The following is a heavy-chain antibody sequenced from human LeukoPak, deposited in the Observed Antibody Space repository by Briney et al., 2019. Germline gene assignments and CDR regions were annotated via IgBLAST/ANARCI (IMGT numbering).Heavy chain of an antibody. V-gene: IGHV4-30-2*01. CDR2: IYHSGST. Sequence: PSETLSLTCTVSGGSISSGGYYWSWIRQPPGKGLEWIGYIYHSGSTYHNPSLKSRVTISVDRSKNQFSLKLSSVTAADTAVYYCARLISRWLTRVDPWGQGTLVTVSS. J-gene: IGHJ5*02. D-gene: IGHD3-22*01. CDR1: GGSISSGGYY. CDR3: ARLISRWLTRVDP.